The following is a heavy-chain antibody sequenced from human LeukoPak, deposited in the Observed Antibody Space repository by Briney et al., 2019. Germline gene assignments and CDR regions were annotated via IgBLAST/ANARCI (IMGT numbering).Heavy chain of an antibody. CDR2: TYYRSKWYN. D-gene: IGHD5-12*01. Sequence: SQTLSLTCALSGDIFSSNSAAWNWIRQSPSRGLEWLGRTYYRSKWYNDYAVSVKNRITITPDTSKNQFSLQLNSVTPEDTAVYYCARDIVATIGFDYWGQGTLVTVSS. V-gene: IGHV6-1*01. J-gene: IGHJ4*02. CDR3: ARDIVATIGFDY. CDR1: GDIFSSNSAA.